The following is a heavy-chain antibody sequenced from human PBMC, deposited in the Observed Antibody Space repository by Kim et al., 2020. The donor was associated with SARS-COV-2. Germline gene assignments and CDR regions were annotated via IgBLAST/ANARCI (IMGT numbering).Heavy chain of an antibody. Sequence: ASVKVSCKASKYLFTAYYIHWVRQAPGQGLEWMGWINPNGGGTRYGQKFHGRVVMTRDTSIDTAYMELSGLTFKDTAVYYCATHFYDSSGYSSEGQNNWF. CDR2: INPNGGGT. J-gene: IGHJ5*01. D-gene: IGHD3-22*01. V-gene: IGHV1-2*02. CDR3: ATHFYDSSGYSSEGQNNWF. CDR1: KYLFTAYY.